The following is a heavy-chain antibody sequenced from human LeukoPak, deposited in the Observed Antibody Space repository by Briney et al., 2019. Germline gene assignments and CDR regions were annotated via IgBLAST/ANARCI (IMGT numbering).Heavy chain of an antibody. CDR2: ISSSSSYI. J-gene: IGHJ4*02. D-gene: IGHD6-13*01. CDR1: GFTFSSYS. CDR3: ARYSSSWYSVSDY. Sequence: GGSLRLSCAASGFTFSSYSMNWVRQAPGKGLEWVSSISSSSSYIYYADSVKGRFTISRDNAKNSLYLQMDSLRAEDTAVYYCARYSSSWYSVSDYWGQGTLVTVSS. V-gene: IGHV3-21*01.